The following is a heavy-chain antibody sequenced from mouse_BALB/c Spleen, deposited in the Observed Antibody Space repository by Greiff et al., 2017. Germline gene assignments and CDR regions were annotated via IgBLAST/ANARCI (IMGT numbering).Heavy chain of an antibody. J-gene: IGHJ3*01. D-gene: IGHD2-3*01. CDR1: GFTFSDYY. CDR3: ARRGYDGYYVDAY. CDR2: ISDGGSYT. V-gene: IGHV5-4*02. Sequence: EVMLVESGGCLVKSGGSLKLSRAASGFTFSDYYLYWVRQTPEKRLVWVATISDGGSYTYYPDTVKGRFTIARDNAKNTLYLQMSSLKSENTAMYYCARRGYDGYYVDAYRGQGTLVTGS.